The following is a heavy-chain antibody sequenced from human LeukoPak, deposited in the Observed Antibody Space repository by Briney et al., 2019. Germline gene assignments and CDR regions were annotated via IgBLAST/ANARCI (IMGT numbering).Heavy chain of an antibody. D-gene: IGHD6-19*01. J-gene: IGHJ4*02. CDR3: ARRTVTNGWFRIDY. CDR1: GGSISTYY. CDR2: IYYNGAT. Sequence: PSETLSLTCTVPGGSISTYYWSWIRQPPGKGLEWIGYIYYNGATDYNPSLKSRVTISVDTSKNEFSLKLSSVTAADTALYYCARRTVTNGWFRIDYWGQGSLVIVSS. V-gene: IGHV4-59*08.